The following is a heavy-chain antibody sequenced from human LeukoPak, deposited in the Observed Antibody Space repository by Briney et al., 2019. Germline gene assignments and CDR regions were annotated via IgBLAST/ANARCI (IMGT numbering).Heavy chain of an antibody. V-gene: IGHV3-21*01. CDR1: GFTFSSYS. Sequence: PGGSLRLSCAASGFTFSSYSMNWVRQAPGKGLEWVSSISSSSSYIYYADSVKGRFTISRDNAKNSLYLQMNSLRAEDTAVYYCARGEYCSSTSCGYYYYYMDVWGKGTTVTVSS. D-gene: IGHD2-2*01. CDR2: ISSSSSYI. CDR3: ARGEYCSSTSCGYYYYYMDV. J-gene: IGHJ6*03.